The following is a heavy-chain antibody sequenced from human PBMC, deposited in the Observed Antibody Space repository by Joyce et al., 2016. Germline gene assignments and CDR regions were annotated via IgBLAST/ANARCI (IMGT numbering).Heavy chain of an antibody. J-gene: IGHJ5*02. CDR1: GYTFTSYD. Sequence: QVQLVQSGAEVRTPGASVKVSCKASGYTFTSYDINWVRLATGQGLEWMGWRNPNSGNTGSAQKFQGRVTMTRNTSISTAYMELSSLRSEDTAVYYCARERNFGDLSFDPWGQGTLVTVSS. D-gene: IGHD4-17*01. V-gene: IGHV1-8*01. CDR3: ARERNFGDLSFDP. CDR2: RNPNSGNT.